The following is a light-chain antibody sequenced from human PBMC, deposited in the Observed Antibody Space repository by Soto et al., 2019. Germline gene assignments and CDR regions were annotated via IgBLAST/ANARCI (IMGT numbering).Light chain of an antibody. CDR1: SSDVGGYDY. CDR3: SSYAGSNILV. CDR2: EVS. V-gene: IGLV2-8*01. J-gene: IGLJ2*01. Sequence: QSVPTQPPSASGSPGQSVTISCTGTSSDVGGYDYVSWYQQHPGKAPKLMIYEVSKRPSGVPDRFSGSKSGNTASLTVSGLQAEDEADYYCSSYAGSNILVFGGGTKLTVL.